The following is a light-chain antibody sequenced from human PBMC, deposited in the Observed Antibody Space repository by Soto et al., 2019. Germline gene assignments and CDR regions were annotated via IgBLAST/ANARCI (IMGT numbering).Light chain of an antibody. Sequence: DIQMTQSPSTLSGSVGDTVTVACRASQSVSGWLAWYQQKPGKAPKLLIYDASTLKSGVPSRFSGSGSGTEFTLTISSLQPDDFATYYCQHYNSYPWTFGQGTKVDIK. V-gene: IGKV1-5*03. J-gene: IGKJ1*01. CDR3: QHYNSYPWT. CDR1: QSVSGW. CDR2: DAS.